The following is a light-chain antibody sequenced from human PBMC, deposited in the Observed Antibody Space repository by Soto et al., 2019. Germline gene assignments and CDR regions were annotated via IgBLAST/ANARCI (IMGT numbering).Light chain of an antibody. CDR3: QQYNSLYP. V-gene: IGKV3-15*01. Sequence: EIVMTHSPATLSVSPGERATLSCRASQSVSNNLAWYQQKPGQAPRLLIYGASTRATAIPARFSGSGSGTEFTLTISSLQSDDFATYYCQQYNSLYPVGQGTKLEIK. CDR1: QSVSNN. J-gene: IGKJ2*01. CDR2: GAS.